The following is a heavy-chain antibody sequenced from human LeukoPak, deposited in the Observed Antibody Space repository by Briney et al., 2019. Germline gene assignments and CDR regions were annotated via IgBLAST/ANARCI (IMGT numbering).Heavy chain of an antibody. Sequence: SETLSLICTVSGGSFTSFYWSCLRQPAGKGLEWIGRFFSSGNTNYNPSFKSRATISVDKSKNQFSLKLTSVTAADTAVYYCARYSGMYGHVYSGQGTLVSVSS. CDR2: FFSSGNT. CDR3: ARYSGMYGHVY. CDR1: GGSFTSFY. V-gene: IGHV4-4*07. D-gene: IGHD2-8*01. J-gene: IGHJ4*02.